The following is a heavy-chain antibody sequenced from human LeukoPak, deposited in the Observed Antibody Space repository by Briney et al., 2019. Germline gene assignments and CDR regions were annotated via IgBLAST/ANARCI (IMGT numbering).Heavy chain of an antibody. CDR2: ISYDGSNK. D-gene: IGHD2-15*01. Sequence: GRSLRLSCAASGFTFSSYAVHWVRQAPGKGLEWVAVISYDGSNKYYADSVKGRFTISRDNSKNTLYLQMNSLRAEDTAVYYCARGVVVVAAQDYWGQGTLVTVSS. V-gene: IGHV3-30*04. CDR1: GFTFSSYA. J-gene: IGHJ4*02. CDR3: ARGVVVVAAQDY.